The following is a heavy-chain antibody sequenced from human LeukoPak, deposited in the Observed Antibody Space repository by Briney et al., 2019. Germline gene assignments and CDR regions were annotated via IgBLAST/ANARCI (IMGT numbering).Heavy chain of an antibody. V-gene: IGHV1-3*01. Sequence: ASVKVSCKASGYTFTSYAMHWVRQAPGQRLEWVGWINAGNGNTKYSQKFQGRVTITRDTSASTAYMELSSLRSEDTAVYYCARDQSPATYYYYYGMDVWGKGTTVTVSS. J-gene: IGHJ6*04. CDR3: ARDQSPATYYYYYGMDV. CDR2: INAGNGNT. CDR1: GYTFTSYA. D-gene: IGHD1-26*01.